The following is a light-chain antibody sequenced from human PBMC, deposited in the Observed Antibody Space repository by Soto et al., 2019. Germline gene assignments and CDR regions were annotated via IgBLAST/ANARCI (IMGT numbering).Light chain of an antibody. V-gene: IGLV1-40*01. CDR1: DSNIGAGYD. Sequence: QSVLTQPPSMSGAPGQRVTISCTGSDSNIGAGYDVHWYQQLPGTAPKALIERDNNRASGVPDRFSGSKSGTSGSLAITGLQAEDEADYYCQSYDASLGGSVFGGGTKLTVL. J-gene: IGLJ3*02. CDR3: QSYDASLGGSV. CDR2: RDN.